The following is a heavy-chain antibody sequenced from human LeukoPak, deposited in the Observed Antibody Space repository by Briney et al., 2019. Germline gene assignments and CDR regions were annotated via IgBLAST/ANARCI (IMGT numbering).Heavy chain of an antibody. CDR2: MNPNSGDT. CDR3: AREGGSSSWYWGPYYYYLDV. D-gene: IGHD6-13*01. J-gene: IGHJ6*03. CDR1: GYTFTSYD. V-gene: IGHV1-8*01. Sequence: GASLKVSCKASGYTFTSYDINWVRQATGQGLEWMGWMNPNSGDTGYTQKFQGRVTMTRNTSISTVYMELSSLRSEDTAVYYCAREGGSSSWYWGPYYYYLDVWGKGTTVTVSS.